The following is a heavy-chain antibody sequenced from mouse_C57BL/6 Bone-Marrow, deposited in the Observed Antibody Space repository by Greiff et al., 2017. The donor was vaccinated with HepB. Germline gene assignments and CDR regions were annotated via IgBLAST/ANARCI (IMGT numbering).Heavy chain of an antibody. CDR3: ARGSFYDGYFAY. J-gene: IGHJ3*01. V-gene: IGHV1-81*01. D-gene: IGHD2-3*01. CDR2: IYPRSGNT. CDR1: GYTFTSYG. Sequence: VQLQESGAELARPGASVKLSCKASGYTFTSYGISWVKQRTGQGLEWIGEIYPRSGNTYYNEKFKGKATLTADKSSSTAYMELRSLTSEDSAVYFCARGSFYDGYFAYWGQGTLVTVSA.